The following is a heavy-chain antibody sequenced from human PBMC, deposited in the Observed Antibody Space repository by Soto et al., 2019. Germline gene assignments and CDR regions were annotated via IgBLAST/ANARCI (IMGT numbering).Heavy chain of an antibody. V-gene: IGHV4-30-4*01. CDR1: GGSISSGDYY. CDR2: IYYSGST. Sequence: SETLSLTCAVSGGSISSGDYYWSWIRQPPGKGLEWIGYIYYSGSTYYNPSLKSRVTISVDTSKNQFSLKLSSVTAADTAVYYCARTRILYMDVWGQGTTVTVSS. D-gene: IGHD2-15*01. J-gene: IGHJ6*03. CDR3: ARTRILYMDV.